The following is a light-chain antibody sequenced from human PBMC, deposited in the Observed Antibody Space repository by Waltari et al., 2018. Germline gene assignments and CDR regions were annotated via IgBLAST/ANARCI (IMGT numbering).Light chain of an antibody. Sequence: DIQMTQSPSSLSASVCDSVTITCRASQSISSYLNWYQQKPGKAPKLLIYAASSLQSGVPSRFSGSGSGTDFTLTISSLQPEDFATYYCQQSYSTPSTFGPGTKVDIK. CDR3: QQSYSTPST. V-gene: IGKV1-39*01. CDR2: AAS. J-gene: IGKJ3*01. CDR1: QSISSY.